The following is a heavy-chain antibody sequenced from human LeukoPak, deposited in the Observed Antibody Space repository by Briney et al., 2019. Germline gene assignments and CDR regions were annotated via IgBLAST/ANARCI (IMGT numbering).Heavy chain of an antibody. CDR3: ATSRGSWPDYFDY. D-gene: IGHD6-13*01. V-gene: IGHV3-48*03. CDR2: ITASSTAI. J-gene: IGHJ4*02. CDR1: GFTFSSYE. Sequence: GGSLRLSCAASGFTFSSYEMNWVRQAPGKGLEWVSSITASSTAIYYADSVKGRFTISRDNAKNSLYLQMNSLRAEDTAVYYCATSRGSWPDYFDYWGQGTLVTVSS.